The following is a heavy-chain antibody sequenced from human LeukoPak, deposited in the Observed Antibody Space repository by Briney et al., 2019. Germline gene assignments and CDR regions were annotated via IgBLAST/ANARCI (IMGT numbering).Heavy chain of an antibody. CDR1: GYSFTSYW. J-gene: IGHJ6*04. V-gene: IGHV5-10-1*01. D-gene: IGHD6-25*01. Sequence: GESLKISCKGSGYSFTSYWISWVRQMPGKGLEWMGRIGPSDSYTNYSPSFQGHVTISADKSISTAYLQWSSLKASDTAMYYCARASAEGYYYYGMDVWGKGTTVTVSS. CDR2: IGPSDSYT. CDR3: ARASAEGYYYYGMDV.